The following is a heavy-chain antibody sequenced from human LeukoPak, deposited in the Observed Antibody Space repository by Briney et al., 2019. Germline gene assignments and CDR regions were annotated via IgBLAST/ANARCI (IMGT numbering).Heavy chain of an antibody. V-gene: IGHV3-21*01. CDR2: ISSSSSYI. CDR1: GFTFSSYS. D-gene: IGHD6-19*01. CDR3: ARDSRGGWYEGYFDY. Sequence: GGSLRLSCAASGFTFSSYSMNWVRRAPGKGLEWVSSISSSSSYIYYADSVKGRFTISRDNAKNSLYLQMNSLRAEDTAVYYCARDSRGGWYEGYFDYWGQGTLVTVSS. J-gene: IGHJ4*01.